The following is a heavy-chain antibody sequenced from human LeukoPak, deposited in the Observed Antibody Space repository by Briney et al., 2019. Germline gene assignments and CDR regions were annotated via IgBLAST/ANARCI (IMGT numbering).Heavy chain of an antibody. V-gene: IGHV4-39*07. CDR2: INHSGST. CDR3: ARLRAYYGSDY. J-gene: IGHJ4*02. CDR1: GGSISSGSYY. Sequence: SQTLSLTCTVSGGSISSGSYYWSWIRQPPGKGLEWIGEINHSGSTNYNPSLKSRVTISVDTSKNQFSLKLSSVTAADTAVYYCARLRAYYGSDYWGQGTLVTVSS. D-gene: IGHD3-10*01.